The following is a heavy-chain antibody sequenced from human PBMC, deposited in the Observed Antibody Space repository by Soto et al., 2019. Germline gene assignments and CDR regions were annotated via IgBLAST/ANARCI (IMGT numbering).Heavy chain of an antibody. V-gene: IGHV1-8*01. CDR1: GYTFTSYD. Sequence: ASVKVSCKASGYTFTSYDINWVRQATGQGLEWMGWMNPNSGNTGYAQKFQGRVTMTRNTPISTAYMELSSLRSEDTAVYYCARGRSLEYSSSSGVSYYYGMDVWGQGTTVTVSS. D-gene: IGHD6-6*01. J-gene: IGHJ6*02. CDR2: MNPNSGNT. CDR3: ARGRSLEYSSSSGVSYYYGMDV.